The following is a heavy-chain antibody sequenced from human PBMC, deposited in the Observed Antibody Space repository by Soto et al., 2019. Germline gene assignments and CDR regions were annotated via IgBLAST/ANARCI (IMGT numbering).Heavy chain of an antibody. J-gene: IGHJ3*02. D-gene: IGHD5-12*01. V-gene: IGHV2-5*02. CDR3: AHGTATTDGRAFDI. CDR2: IYWDDDK. CDR1: GFSLSTRGVG. Sequence: QITLKESGPTLVKPTQTLTLTCTFSGFSLSTRGVGVGWIRQPPGKALEWLALIYWDDDKRYSPSLKSRLTITKDTSKNQVVLTMTNMDPVDTATYYCAHGTATTDGRAFDIWGQGTMVTVSS.